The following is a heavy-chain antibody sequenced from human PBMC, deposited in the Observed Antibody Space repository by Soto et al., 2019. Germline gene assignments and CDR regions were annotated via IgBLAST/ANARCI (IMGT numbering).Heavy chain of an antibody. CDR2: INAGNGNT. J-gene: IGHJ6*02. Sequence: ASVKVSCKASGYTFTSYAMHWVRQAPGQRLEWMGWINAGNGNTKYSQKFQGRVTITADESTSTAYMELSSLRSEDTAVYYCARAQGGPQSVPNRSYYYGMDVWGQGTTVTVSS. CDR1: GYTFTSYA. V-gene: IGHV1-3*01. D-gene: IGHD1-26*01. CDR3: ARAQGGPQSVPNRSYYYGMDV.